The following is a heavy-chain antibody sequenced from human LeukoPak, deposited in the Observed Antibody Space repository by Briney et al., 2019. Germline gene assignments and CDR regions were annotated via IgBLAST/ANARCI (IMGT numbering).Heavy chain of an antibody. V-gene: IGHV3-48*04. CDR2: ISSSSSII. Sequence: GSLRLSCAASGFTFSSYSMNWVRQAPGKRLEWVSYISSSSSIIFYADSVKGRFTISRDNAKNSLYLQMNSLRAEDTAVYYCARDDIPNYCDPTSCYLRYFQHWGQGTLVTVSS. J-gene: IGHJ1*01. CDR1: GFTFSSYS. CDR3: ARDDIPNYCDPTSCYLRYFQH. D-gene: IGHD2-2*01.